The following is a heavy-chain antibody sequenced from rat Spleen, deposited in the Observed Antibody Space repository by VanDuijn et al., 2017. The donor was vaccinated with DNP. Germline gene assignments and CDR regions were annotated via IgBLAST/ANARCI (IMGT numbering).Heavy chain of an antibody. CDR1: GFIISDYY. J-gene: IGHJ2*01. V-gene: IGHV5-22*01. CDR2: ISYDGGRT. D-gene: IGHD1-4*01. Sequence: EVQLVEAGGGLVQPGRSLKLSCAASGFIISDYYMAWVRQVPTKGLEWVAYISYDGGRTYNGDSVKGRFTISRDNAKNTLYLQMNSLRSEDTATYYCARHVLPLRVWDYWGQGVMVTVSS. CDR3: ARHVLPLRVWDY.